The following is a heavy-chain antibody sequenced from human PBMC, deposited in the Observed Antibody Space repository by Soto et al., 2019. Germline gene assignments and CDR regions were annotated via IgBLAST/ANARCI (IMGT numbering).Heavy chain of an antibody. Sequence: QVQLQESGPGLVKPSGTLSLTCAVSGGSITSSNWWSWVRQSPGKGLEWLGEIYYTGSTNYNPSLKSRLTISLDNSKNQFSLKLTSMTAADTVVYYCARLDWISFGGAILTWGQGTRVTVSS. J-gene: IGHJ4*02. CDR1: GGSITSSNW. D-gene: IGHD3-16*02. CDR3: ARLDWISFGGAILT. CDR2: IYYTGST. V-gene: IGHV4-4*02.